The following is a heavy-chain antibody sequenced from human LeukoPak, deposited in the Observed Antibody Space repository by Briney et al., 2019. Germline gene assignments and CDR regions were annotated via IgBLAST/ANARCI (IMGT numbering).Heavy chain of an antibody. CDR2: INPNSGGT. J-gene: IGHJ3*02. V-gene: IGHV1-2*02. Sequence: ASVKVSCKASGYTFTGYYMHWVRQAPGQGLEWMGWINPNSGGTNYAQKFQDRVTMTRDTSISTAYMELSRLRSDDTAVYYCARSSSSGRANAFDIWGQGTMVTVSS. D-gene: IGHD3-22*01. CDR3: ARSSSSGRANAFDI. CDR1: GYTFTGYY.